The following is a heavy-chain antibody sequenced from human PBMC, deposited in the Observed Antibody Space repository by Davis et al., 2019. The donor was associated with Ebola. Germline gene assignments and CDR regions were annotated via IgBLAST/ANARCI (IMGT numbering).Heavy chain of an antibody. D-gene: IGHD3-16*02. V-gene: IGHV1-69*04. CDR3: ARVTPRVITFGGVIDPDY. J-gene: IGHJ4*02. CDR2: IIPILGIA. Sequence: SVKVSCKASGGTFSSYAISWVRQAPGQGLEWMGRIIPILGIANYAQKFQGRVTITADKSTSTAYMELSSLRSEDTAVYYCARVTPRVITFGGVIDPDYWGQGTLVTVSS. CDR1: GGTFSSYA.